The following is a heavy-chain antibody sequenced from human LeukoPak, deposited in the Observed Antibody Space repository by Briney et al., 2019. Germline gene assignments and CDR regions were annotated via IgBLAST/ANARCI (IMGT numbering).Heavy chain of an antibody. CDR1: GYTFTSYG. V-gene: IGHV1-18*01. CDR2: ISAYNGNT. Sequence: GASVKVSCKASGYTFTSYGICWVRQAPGQGLEWMGWISAYNGNTNYAQKLQGRVTMTTDTSTSTAYMELRSLRTDDTAVYYCARENVSYDFWSGFIPYYYYYGMDVWGQGTTVTVS. CDR3: ARENVSYDFWSGFIPYYYYYGMDV. D-gene: IGHD3-3*01. J-gene: IGHJ6*02.